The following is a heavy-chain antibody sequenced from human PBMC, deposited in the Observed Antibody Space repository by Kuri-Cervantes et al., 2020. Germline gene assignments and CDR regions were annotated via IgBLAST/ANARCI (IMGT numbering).Heavy chain of an antibody. V-gene: IGHV4-30-4*01. CDR2: IYYSGST. CDR3: ARALTSPRYYLDY. Sequence: LRLSCTVSGGSISSGDYYWSWIRQPPGKGLEWIGYIYYSGSTYYNPSLKSRVNISVDWSRNQFSLKLGSVTAADTAVYYCARALTSPRYYLDYWGQGTLVTVSS. J-gene: IGHJ4*02. D-gene: IGHD2-2*01. CDR1: GGSISSGDYY.